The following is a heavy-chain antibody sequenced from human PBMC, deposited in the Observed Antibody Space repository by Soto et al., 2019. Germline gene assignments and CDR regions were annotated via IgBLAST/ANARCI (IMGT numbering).Heavy chain of an antibody. Sequence: GGSLRLSCAASGFTVSSNYMSWVRQAPGKGLEWVSVIYSGGSTYYADSVKGRFTISRDNSKNTLYLQMNSLRAEDTAVYYCASKGYDYIWGSYRYSLGSPHSSDYWGPGTLVTVFS. V-gene: IGHV3-66*01. CDR1: GFTVSSNY. CDR3: ASKGYDYIWGSYRYSLGSPHSSDY. D-gene: IGHD3-16*02. J-gene: IGHJ4*02. CDR2: IYSGGST.